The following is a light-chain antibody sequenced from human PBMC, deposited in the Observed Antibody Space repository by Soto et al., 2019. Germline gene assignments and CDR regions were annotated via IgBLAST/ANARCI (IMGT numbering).Light chain of an antibody. Sequence: DIQMTQSPSSMSASVGDRVTITCRASQGISNYLAWYQQKPGRVPKLLISAASTLQSGVSSRFSGSGSGTDFTLTISSLQPEDVPTYYCQKYNSAPLTFGGGTKVEIK. CDR1: QGISNY. V-gene: IGKV1-27*01. CDR2: AAS. J-gene: IGKJ4*01. CDR3: QKYNSAPLT.